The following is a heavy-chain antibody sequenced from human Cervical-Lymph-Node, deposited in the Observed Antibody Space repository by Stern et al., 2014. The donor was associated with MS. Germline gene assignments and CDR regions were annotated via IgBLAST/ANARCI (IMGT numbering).Heavy chain of an antibody. CDR3: ASGTGSKRPTGNY. J-gene: IGHJ4*02. Sequence: VQLVESGAEVKKPGASVKVSCKASGYSFTSHYMHWVRQAPGQGLEWEGIINPSGDSASYAQKLQGRVTMTRDTSTSTVYMELSSLRSEDTAVYYCASGTGSKRPTGNYWGQGTLVTVSS. CDR1: GYSFTSHY. CDR2: INPSGDSA. V-gene: IGHV1-46*01. D-gene: IGHD3/OR15-3a*01.